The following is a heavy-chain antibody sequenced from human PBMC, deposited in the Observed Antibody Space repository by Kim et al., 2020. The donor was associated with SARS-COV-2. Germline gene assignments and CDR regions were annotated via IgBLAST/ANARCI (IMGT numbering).Heavy chain of an antibody. V-gene: IGHV3-23*01. J-gene: IGHJ4*02. CDR1: GFTFGTYA. D-gene: IGHD3-10*01. Sequence: GGSLRLSCAASGFTFGTYAMSWVRQAPGKGLEWVSALSGSASNIYYADSVKGRFTISRDNSKNTLFLQMNSLRADDTAVYYCARGWSYYGSGSYLYYLDYWGQGTLVTVSS. CDR3: ARGWSYYGSGSYLYYLDY. CDR2: LSGSASNI.